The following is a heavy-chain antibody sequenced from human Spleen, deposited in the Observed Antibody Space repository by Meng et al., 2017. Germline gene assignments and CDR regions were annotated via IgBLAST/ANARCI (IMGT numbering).Heavy chain of an antibody. V-gene: IGHV3-33*08. D-gene: IGHD2-21*01. CDR3: TRDIRSWYFDL. CDR2: IWHDGSKK. J-gene: IGHJ2*01. Sequence: VQLLESGGGLLQPGGSLRRSCAASGFTFSTYAMNWVRQAPGKGLEWVVLIWHDGSKKYYADSVKGRFTVSRDNSKNTLYLQMNSLRADDTAVYFCTRDIRSWYFDLWGRGTLVTVSS. CDR1: GFTFSTYA.